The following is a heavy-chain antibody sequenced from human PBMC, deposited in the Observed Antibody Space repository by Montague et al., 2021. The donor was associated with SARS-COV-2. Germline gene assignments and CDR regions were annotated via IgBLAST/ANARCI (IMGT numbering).Heavy chain of an antibody. CDR3: ARTSASSDY. Sequence: CAISRDSVSRNSAAWNWNRQSPSRGLEWLGRTYYRSKWYNDYAVSVKSRITINPDTSKNQISLQLNSVTPEDTAVYYCARTSASSDYWGQGTLVTVSS. CDR2: TYYRSKWYN. D-gene: IGHD1-26*01. J-gene: IGHJ4*02. V-gene: IGHV6-1*01. CDR1: RDSVSRNSAA.